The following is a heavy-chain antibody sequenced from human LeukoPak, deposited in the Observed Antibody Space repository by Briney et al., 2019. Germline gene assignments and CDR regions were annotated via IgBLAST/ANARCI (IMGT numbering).Heavy chain of an antibody. CDR2: MNPNSGNT. D-gene: IGHD4-17*01. Sequence: ASVKVSCKASGYTFTGYYMHWVRQAPGQGLEWMGWMNPNSGNTGYAQKFQGRVTMTRNTSISTAYMELSSLRSEDTAVYYCARSGLYGERYWGQGTLVTVSS. CDR1: GYTFTGYY. J-gene: IGHJ4*02. V-gene: IGHV1-8*02. CDR3: ARSGLYGERY.